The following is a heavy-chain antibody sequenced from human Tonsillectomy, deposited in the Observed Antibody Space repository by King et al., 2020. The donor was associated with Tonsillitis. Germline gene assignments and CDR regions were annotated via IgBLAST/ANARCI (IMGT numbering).Heavy chain of an antibody. CDR2: IIPIFATT. D-gene: IGHD3-3*01. CDR3: ARGGTVSWLLSDYFDY. CDR1: GGTFSNYA. Sequence: QLVQSGAEVKKPGSSVKVSCRSSGGTFSNYAISWMRQAPGQGLEWMGGIIPIFATTNYAHKFQGRVTITADDSTSTAYMELSSLTSEDTAVYYCARGGTVSWLLSDYFDYWGQGTLVTVSS. J-gene: IGHJ4*02. V-gene: IGHV1-69*12.